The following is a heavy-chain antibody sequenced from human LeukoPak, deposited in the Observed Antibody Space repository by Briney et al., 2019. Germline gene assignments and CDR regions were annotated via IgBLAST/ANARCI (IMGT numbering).Heavy chain of an antibody. CDR2: INHSGST. CDR3: ARGGMTIFGVVIGRAFDY. D-gene: IGHD3-3*01. Sequence: SETLSLTCAVYGGSFSGYYWSWIRQPPGKGLEWIGEINHSGSTNYNPSLKSRVTISVDTSKNQFSLKLSSVTAADTAVYYRARGGMTIFGVVIGRAFDYWGQGTLVTVSS. J-gene: IGHJ4*02. CDR1: GGSFSGYY. V-gene: IGHV4-34*01.